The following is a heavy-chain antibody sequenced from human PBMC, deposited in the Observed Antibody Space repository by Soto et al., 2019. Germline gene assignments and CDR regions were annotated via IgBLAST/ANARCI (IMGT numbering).Heavy chain of an antibody. V-gene: IGHV4-59*03. CDR3: ARDRGGITVSSKPLGEWFDP. Sequence: QEQLQESGPGLLRPSETLSHTCTVSGVSIDNFFWSWIRQTPGKGLAGSGYVSQGGAAAYISERAPTIYHPSFGRPASLSLALPKNQFSLKLTSVTAADTAVYYCARDRGGITVSSKPLGEWFDPWGQGTLVTVSS. CDR1: GVSIDNFF. CDR2: VSQGGAAAYISERAPT. J-gene: IGHJ5*02. D-gene: IGHD3-16*01.